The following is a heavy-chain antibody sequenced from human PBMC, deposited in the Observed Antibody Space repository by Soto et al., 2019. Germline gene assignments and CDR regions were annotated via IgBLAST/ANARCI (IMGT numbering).Heavy chain of an antibody. V-gene: IGHV3-48*02. CDR1: GFTFSSYS. Sequence: VGSLRLSCAASGFTFSSYSMNWVRQAPGKGLEWASYISSSSSTIYYADSVKGRFTISRDNAKNSLYLQMNSLRDEDTAVYYCARASRFLEWLSLNWFDPWGQGTLVTVSS. J-gene: IGHJ5*02. CDR2: ISSSSSTI. CDR3: ARASRFLEWLSLNWFDP. D-gene: IGHD3-3*01.